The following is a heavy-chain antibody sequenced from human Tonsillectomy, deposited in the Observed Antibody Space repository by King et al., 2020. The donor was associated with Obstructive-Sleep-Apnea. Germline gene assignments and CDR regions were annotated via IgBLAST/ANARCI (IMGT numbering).Heavy chain of an antibody. CDR2: ISYDGSNK. V-gene: IGHV3-30*04. Sequence: VQLVESGGGVVQPGRSLRLSCAASGFTFSSFAMHWVRQAPGKGLEWGAVISYDGSNKYYADSVKGRFTISRDNSKNTLYLQMNSLRAEDTAVYYCAREEDYYDSSGYYYYFDYWGQGTLVTVSS. D-gene: IGHD3-22*01. CDR3: AREEDYYDSSGYYYYFDY. J-gene: IGHJ4*02. CDR1: GFTFSSFA.